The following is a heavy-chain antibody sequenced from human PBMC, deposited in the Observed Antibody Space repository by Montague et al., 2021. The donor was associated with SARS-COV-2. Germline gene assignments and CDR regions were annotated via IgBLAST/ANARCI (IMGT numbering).Heavy chain of an antibody. V-gene: IGHV4-39*01. J-gene: IGHJ3*02. CDR1: GGSITRNYY. CDR2: IYYSGTT. CDR3: ARPLVRGVPKAFDI. D-gene: IGHD3-10*01. Sequence: SETLSLTCTVSGGSITRNYYWGWIRQPPGKGLEWVGNIYYSGTTFINPSLQCRVTISVDASKNQFSLNLTSVIAADTAVYYCARPLVRGVPKAFDIRGQGALVIVSS.